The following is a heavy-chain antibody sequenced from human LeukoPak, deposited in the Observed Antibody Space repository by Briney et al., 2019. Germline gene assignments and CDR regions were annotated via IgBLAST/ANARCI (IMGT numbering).Heavy chain of an antibody. CDR2: IYTSGST. Sequence: SETLSLTCTVSGGSISSYYWSWIRQPPGKGLEWIGYIYTSGSTNYNPSLKSRVTISVDTSKNQFSLRLSSVTAADTAVYYCARHRYTIFGVVFSNWFDPWGQGTLVTVSS. V-gene: IGHV4-4*09. J-gene: IGHJ5*02. CDR3: ARHRYTIFGVVFSNWFDP. CDR1: GGSISSYY. D-gene: IGHD3-3*01.